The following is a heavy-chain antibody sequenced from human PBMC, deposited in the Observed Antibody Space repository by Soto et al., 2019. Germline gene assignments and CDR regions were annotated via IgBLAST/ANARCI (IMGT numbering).Heavy chain of an antibody. CDR3: VKDRVPGAYGHYYGMDV. J-gene: IGHJ6*02. V-gene: IGHV3-66*03. CDR1: GFTISGKKY. Sequence: DVQLVESGGGLIQPGESLRLSCAAFGFTISGKKYVAWVRQAPGKGLEWVSALYDLDGSFYAASVKGRFTTSSDSSKTTVYLQMNSLRIEDAAVYHCVKDRVPGAYGHYYGMDVWGQGTTVTVSS. D-gene: IGHD4-17*01. CDR2: LYDLDGS.